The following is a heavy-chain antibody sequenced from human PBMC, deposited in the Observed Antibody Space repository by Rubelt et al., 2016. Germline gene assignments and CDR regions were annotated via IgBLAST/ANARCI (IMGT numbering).Heavy chain of an antibody. Sequence: VQLVESGGGVVQPGRSLRLSCAASGFTFSSYGMDWVRQAPGKGLVWVSRINSVGSITNYADSVKGRFTISRDNAKNTLYLQMNSLRAEDTAVYYCVVRVDYWGQGTLVTVSS. CDR2: INSVGSIT. V-gene: IGHV3-74*02. CDR3: VVRVDY. CDR1: GFTFSSYG. J-gene: IGHJ4*02. D-gene: IGHD3-10*01.